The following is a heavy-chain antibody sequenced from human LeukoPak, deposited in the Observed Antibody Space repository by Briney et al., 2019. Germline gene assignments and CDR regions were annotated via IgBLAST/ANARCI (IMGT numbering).Heavy chain of an antibody. CDR3: AREASDAFDI. CDR2: IWYDGSNK. CDR1: GLTFSSYD. J-gene: IGHJ3*02. V-gene: IGHV3-33*01. Sequence: PGGSLSLSCAASGLTFSSYDMNGVRQAPAKGLEWVALIWYDGSNKNYADSVKGRFTISRDNSKNTLFLQMNSLRAEDTAVYYCAREASDAFDIWGQGTMVTVSS.